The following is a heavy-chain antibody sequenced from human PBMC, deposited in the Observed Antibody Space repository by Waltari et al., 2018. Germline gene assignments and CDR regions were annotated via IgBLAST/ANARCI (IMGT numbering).Heavy chain of an antibody. J-gene: IGHJ4*02. CDR1: GFILNNYA. D-gene: IGHD4-4*01. CDR2: INGYGDKT. CDR3: SNPPSDF. Sequence: EVPVLESGGGLVQPGGYLRLPCQASGFILNNYAINWVRQAPGKGLEWVAGINGYGDKTYYADSVKGRFTLSRDNSRNTLSLQMNSLRAEDTAVYYCSNPPSDFWGQGTQVIVSS. V-gene: IGHV3-23*01.